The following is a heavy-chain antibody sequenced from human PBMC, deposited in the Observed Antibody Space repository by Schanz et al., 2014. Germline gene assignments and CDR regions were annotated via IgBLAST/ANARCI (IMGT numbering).Heavy chain of an antibody. CDR1: GFTFSTHA. CDR3: ARGRVLES. Sequence: EVQLVESGGGVVQPGRSLRLSCAASGFTFSTHAMHWVRQAPGKGLEWVSSISYGTSYIYYAESVKGRFTISRDNAKNSLFLQMNSLRPEDTAVYYCARGRVLESWGQGTLVTVSS. J-gene: IGHJ5*02. V-gene: IGHV3-21*01. D-gene: IGHD1-1*01. CDR2: ISYGTSYI.